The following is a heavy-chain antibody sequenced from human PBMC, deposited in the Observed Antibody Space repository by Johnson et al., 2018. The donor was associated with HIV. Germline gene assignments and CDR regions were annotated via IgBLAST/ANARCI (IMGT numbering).Heavy chain of an antibody. D-gene: IGHD3-22*01. CDR2: ISSSGSSR. Sequence: QVQLVESGGGLVKPGGSLIVSCEASGLTFSDYYMSWIRQAPGKGLEWVSYISSSGSSRYYADSVKGRFTISRDNSKNTLYLQMNSLRAEDTAVYYCARGGFTMIVVAYWGQGTMVTVSS. V-gene: IGHV3-11*04. CDR1: GLTFSDYY. J-gene: IGHJ3*01. CDR3: ARGGFTMIVVAY.